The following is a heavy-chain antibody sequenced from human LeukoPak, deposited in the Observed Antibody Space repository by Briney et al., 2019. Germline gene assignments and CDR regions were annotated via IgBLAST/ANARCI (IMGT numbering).Heavy chain of an antibody. J-gene: IGHJ4*02. CDR1: GFTVSSNY. V-gene: IGHV3-53*01. D-gene: IGHD6-19*01. CDR3: ANSAPSGWYYFDY. CDR2: IYSGGST. Sequence: GGSLRLSCAASGFTVSSNYMSWVRQAPGKGLEWVSIIYSGGSTFYADSVKGRFTISRDNSKNTLYLQMNSLRAEDTAVYYCANSAPSGWYYFDYWGQGTLVTVSS.